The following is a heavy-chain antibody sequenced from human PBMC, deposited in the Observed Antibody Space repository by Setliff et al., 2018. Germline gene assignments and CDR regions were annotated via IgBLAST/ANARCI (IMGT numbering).Heavy chain of an antibody. Sequence: GGSLRLSCAASGFTFDDYAMHWVRQAPGKGLEWVSLISWDGGSTYYADSVKGRFTISRDNSKNTLYLQMNSLRAEDTAVYYCAGRWGGSAYGMDVWGQGTTVTVSS. CDR3: AGRWGGSAYGMDV. CDR2: ISWDGGST. CDR1: GFTFDDYA. V-gene: IGHV3-43D*04. D-gene: IGHD3-10*01. J-gene: IGHJ6*02.